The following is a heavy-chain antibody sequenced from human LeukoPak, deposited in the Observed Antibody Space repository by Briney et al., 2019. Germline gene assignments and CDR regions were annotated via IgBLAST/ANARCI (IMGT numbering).Heavy chain of an antibody. V-gene: IGHV3-7*01. Sequence: WGSLRLSCAASGFIFSSFWMSWVSQAPGKGLEWVASIKQDGSEKYYVGSVKGRFTISRDNGKNSLYLQMNSLRAEDTAVYYCPREGSLSDYCSGGSCYSLLAPRPFDYWGQGTLVTVSS. CDR1: GFIFSSFW. CDR3: PREGSLSDYCSGGSCYSLLAPRPFDY. D-gene: IGHD2-15*01. J-gene: IGHJ4*02. CDR2: IKQDGSEK.